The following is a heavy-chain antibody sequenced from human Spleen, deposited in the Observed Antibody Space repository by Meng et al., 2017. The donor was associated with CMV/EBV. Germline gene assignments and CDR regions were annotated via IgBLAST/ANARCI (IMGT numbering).Heavy chain of an antibody. CDR2: IHHSGSA. V-gene: IGHV4-30-4*01. D-gene: IGHD2-21*01. J-gene: IGHJ4*02. Sequence: QVQLQESGPGLVEPSQTLSLTCTVSGGSMSSGNYHWSWIRQPPGKGLEWIGYIHHSGSAYYNPSLKSRVSISVDTSKNQFSLNLNSMTAADTAVYYCASFDHIPRRNYFDYWGQGTLVTVSS. CDR3: ASFDHIPRRNYFDY. CDR1: GGSMSSGNYH.